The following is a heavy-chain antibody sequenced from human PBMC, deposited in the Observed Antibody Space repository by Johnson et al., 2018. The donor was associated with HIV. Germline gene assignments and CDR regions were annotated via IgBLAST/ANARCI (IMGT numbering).Heavy chain of an antibody. D-gene: IGHD1-26*01. CDR1: AFTFSSYA. Sequence: VQLVESGGGVVQPGRSLRLSCAASAFTFSSYAMHWVRQAPGKGLAWVANIKQDGSEKSYVDSLKGRFTISRDNAKNSLYLQMNSLRAEDTAVYYCATFGGGSFHAFDIWGQGTMVTVSS. CDR2: IKQDGSEK. CDR3: ATFGGGSFHAFDI. V-gene: IGHV3-7*05. J-gene: IGHJ3*02.